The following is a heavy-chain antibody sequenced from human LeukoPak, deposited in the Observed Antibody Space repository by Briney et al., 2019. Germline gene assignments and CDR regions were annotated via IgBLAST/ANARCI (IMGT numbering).Heavy chain of an antibody. Sequence: GGSLRLSCAASGFTFSSYWMSWVRQAPGKGLEWVANIKQDGSEKYYVDSVKGRFTISRDNAKNSLYLQMNSLRAEDTAVYYCARDNLYCSSTSCYPGPNDYWGQGTLVTVSS. D-gene: IGHD2-2*01. CDR3: ARDNLYCSSTSCYPGPNDY. J-gene: IGHJ4*02. V-gene: IGHV3-7*01. CDR1: GFTFSSYW. CDR2: IKQDGSEK.